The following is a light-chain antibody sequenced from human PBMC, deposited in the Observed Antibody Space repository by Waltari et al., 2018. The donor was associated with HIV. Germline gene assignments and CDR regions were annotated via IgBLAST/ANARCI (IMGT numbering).Light chain of an antibody. CDR3: ATWDDSLNGHVV. V-gene: IGLV1-44*01. CDR1: SSNIGDTT. Sequence: QSVLTQPPSASGTPGQRVTISCSGSSSNIGDTTVTWYQQLPGTAPKLLIYTNTQRPSGVPDRFSGSKSGTSASLAISGLQSEDEADYYCATWDDSLNGHVVFGGGTKLTVL. J-gene: IGLJ2*01. CDR2: TNT.